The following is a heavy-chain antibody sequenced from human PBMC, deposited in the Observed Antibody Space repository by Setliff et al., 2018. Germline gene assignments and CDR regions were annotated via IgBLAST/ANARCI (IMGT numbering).Heavy chain of an antibody. Sequence: NPSETLSLTCTVSGGSISSGSYYWSWIRQPAGKGLEWIGRIYTSGSTNYNPSLKSRVTISVDTSKNQFSLKLSSVTAADTAVYYCARDSSPWAYFDYWGQGTLVTVSS. CDR3: ARDSSPWAYFDY. V-gene: IGHV4-61*02. D-gene: IGHD6-6*01. CDR2: IYTSGST. CDR1: GGSISSGSYY. J-gene: IGHJ4*02.